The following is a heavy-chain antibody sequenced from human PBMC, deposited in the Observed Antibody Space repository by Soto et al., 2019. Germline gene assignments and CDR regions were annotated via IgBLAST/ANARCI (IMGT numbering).Heavy chain of an antibody. Sequence: SETLSLTCTVSGGSISSSSYYWGWIRQPPWKGLEWIGSIYYSGSTYYNPSLKSRVTISVDTSMNQFSLKLSSVTAADTAVYYCARLCPLVVVAATVFNWFDPWGQGTLVTVSS. J-gene: IGHJ5*02. CDR1: GGSISSSSYY. V-gene: IGHV4-39*01. D-gene: IGHD2-15*01. CDR3: ARLCPLVVVAATVFNWFDP. CDR2: IYYSGST.